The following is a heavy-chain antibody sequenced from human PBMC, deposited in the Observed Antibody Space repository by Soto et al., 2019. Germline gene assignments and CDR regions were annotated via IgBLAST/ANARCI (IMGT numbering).Heavy chain of an antibody. CDR1: GFTFSSYW. CDR3: AYSSGWYYFDC. CDR2: INSDGSST. V-gene: IGHV3-74*01. Sequence: EVQLVESGGGLVQPGGSLRLSCAASGFTFSSYWMHWVRQTPGKGPVWVSRINSDGSSTNYADSVKGRFTISRDNAKNTRYLQMNSLRADDTAVYYCAYSSGWYYFDCWGHGTLVTVSS. J-gene: IGHJ4*01. D-gene: IGHD6-19*01.